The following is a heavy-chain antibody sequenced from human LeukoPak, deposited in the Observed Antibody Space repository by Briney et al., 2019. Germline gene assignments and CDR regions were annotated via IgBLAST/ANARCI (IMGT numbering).Heavy chain of an antibody. CDR2: INAGDGNT. J-gene: IGHJ4*02. CDR3: ARDGEQRLVRYYFDY. CDR1: GYTFTSYA. Sequence: ASVKVSCKTSGYTFTSYAMHWVRQAPGQRLEWMGWINAGDGNTKYSQKFQGRVTITRDASASTAYMELSSLRSEDTAVYYCARDGEQRLVRYYFDYWGQGTLVTVSS. V-gene: IGHV1-3*01. D-gene: IGHD6-13*01.